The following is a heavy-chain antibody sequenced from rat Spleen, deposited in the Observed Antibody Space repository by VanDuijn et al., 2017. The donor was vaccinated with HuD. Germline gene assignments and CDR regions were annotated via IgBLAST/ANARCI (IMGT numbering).Heavy chain of an antibody. D-gene: IGHD1-9*01. CDR3: VTTYFGYGYFDY. CDR2: ISYDGSHT. V-gene: IGHV5-29*01. Sequence: EVQLVESGGGLVQPGRSLKLSCAASGFTFSNYGMAWVRQAPTKGLEWVATISYDGSHTYYRDSVKGRFSISRDNTRNTLYLQMDSLKSEDTAIYYCVTTYFGYGYFDYWGQGVLVTVSS. J-gene: IGHJ2*01. CDR1: GFTFSNYG.